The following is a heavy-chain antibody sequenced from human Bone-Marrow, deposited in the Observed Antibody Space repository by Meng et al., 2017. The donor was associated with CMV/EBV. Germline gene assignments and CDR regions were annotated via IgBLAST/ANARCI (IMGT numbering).Heavy chain of an antibody. CDR3: ARGRGGSGAFDI. J-gene: IGHJ3*02. CDR2: IYYSGST. V-gene: IGHV4-31*03. Sequence: LRLSCTVSGGSISSGGYYWSWIRQHPGKGLEWIGYIYYSGSTYYNPSLKSRVTISVDTSKNQFSLKLSSVTAADTAVYYCARGRGGSGAFDIWGQGTRVT. CDR1: GGSISSGGYY.